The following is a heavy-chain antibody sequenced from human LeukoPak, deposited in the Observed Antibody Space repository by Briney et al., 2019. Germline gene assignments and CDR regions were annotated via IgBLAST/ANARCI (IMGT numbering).Heavy chain of an antibody. D-gene: IGHD2-15*01. V-gene: IGHV5-51*01. CDR3: ARRVYCSGGSCYSADAFDI. CDR1: YW. Sequence: YWSWIRQHPGKGLEWMGIIYPGDSDTRYSPSFQGQVTISADKSISTAYLQWSSLKASDTAMYYCARRVYCSGGSCYSADAFDIWGQGTMVTVSS. J-gene: IGHJ3*02. CDR2: IYPGDSDT.